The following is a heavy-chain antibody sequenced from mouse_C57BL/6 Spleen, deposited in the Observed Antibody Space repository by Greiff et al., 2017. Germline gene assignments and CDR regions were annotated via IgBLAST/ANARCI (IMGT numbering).Heavy chain of an antibody. V-gene: IGHV5-16*01. CDR3: AREISSNYYFDY. CDR2: INYDGSST. Sequence: EVMLVESEGGLVQPGSSMKLSCTASGFTFSDYYMAWVRQVPEKGLEWVANINYDGSSTYYLDFLKSRFIISRDNAKNILYLQMSSLKSEDTATYYCAREISSNYYFDYWGQGTTLTVSS. CDR1: GFTFSDYY. D-gene: IGHD2-5*01. J-gene: IGHJ2*01.